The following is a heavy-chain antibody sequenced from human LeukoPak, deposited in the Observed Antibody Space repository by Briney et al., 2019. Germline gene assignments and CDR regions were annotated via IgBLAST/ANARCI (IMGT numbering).Heavy chain of an antibody. Sequence: GGSLRLSCAASGFTFTSHWMNWVRRAPGKGLEWVANINPDGSDQQYVDSMKGRFTISRDNARNSLFLQVNSLRAGDTAVYYCARGGVSRAAFDLWGQGTMVTVSS. V-gene: IGHV3-7*05. CDR1: GFTFTSHW. CDR2: INPDGSDQ. J-gene: IGHJ3*01. CDR3: ARGGVSRAAFDL.